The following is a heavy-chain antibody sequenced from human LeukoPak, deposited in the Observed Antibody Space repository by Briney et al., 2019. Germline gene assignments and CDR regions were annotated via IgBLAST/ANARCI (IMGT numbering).Heavy chain of an antibody. CDR2: ISSSSSYI. J-gene: IGHJ6*03. V-gene: IGHV3-21*01. D-gene: IGHD1-26*01. CDR1: GFTFSSYS. Sequence: GTLRLSCAASGFTFSSYSMNWVRQAPGKGLEWVSSISSSSSYIYYADSVKGRFTISRDNAKNSLYLQMNSLRAEDTAVYYCARGVGAIGDYYYYYMDVWGKGTTVTVSS. CDR3: ARGVGAIGDYYYYYMDV.